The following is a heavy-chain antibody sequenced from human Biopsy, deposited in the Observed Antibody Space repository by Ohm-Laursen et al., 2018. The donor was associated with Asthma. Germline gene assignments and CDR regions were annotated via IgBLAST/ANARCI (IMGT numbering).Heavy chain of an antibody. CDR2: IIPIFGTA. J-gene: IGHJ4*02. CDR3: ARRGITGTTLDY. CDR1: GGTFSSYA. Sequence: ASSVKVSCKASGGTFSSYAISWVRQAPGQGLEWMGGIIPIFGTANYAQKFQGRVTMTRDTSTSTVYMELSSLRSEDTAVYYCARRGITGTTLDYWGQGTLVTVSS. D-gene: IGHD1-7*01. V-gene: IGHV1-69*05.